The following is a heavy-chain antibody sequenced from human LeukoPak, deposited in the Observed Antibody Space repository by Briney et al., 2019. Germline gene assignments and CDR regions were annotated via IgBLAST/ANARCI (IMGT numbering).Heavy chain of an antibody. CDR3: AKEGRSLQTY. V-gene: IGHV3-7*03. J-gene: IGHJ4*02. D-gene: IGHD5-24*01. CDR1: GFMFSSNW. Sequence: AGGSLRLSCAASGFMFSSNWMSWVRLTPGKGLEWVANIKGDGTETYYVDSVKGRFTISRDNAKNSLYLQMNSLRVEGTAVYYCAKEGRSLQTYWGQGTLVTVSS. CDR2: IKGDGTET.